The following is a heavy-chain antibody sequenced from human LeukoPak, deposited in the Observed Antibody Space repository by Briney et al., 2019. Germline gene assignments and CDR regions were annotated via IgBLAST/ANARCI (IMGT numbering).Heavy chain of an antibody. CDR3: ATRGY. Sequence: SETLSLTCTVSGDSINNYYWSWIRQPPGKGLEWIGYIYYTGSANYNPSLKSRVTISIDTSKNQFSLKLTSVTAADTAVYYCATRGYWGQGTLVTVSS. V-gene: IGHV4-59*08. CDR2: IYYTGSA. J-gene: IGHJ4*02. CDR1: GDSINNYY. D-gene: IGHD3-10*01.